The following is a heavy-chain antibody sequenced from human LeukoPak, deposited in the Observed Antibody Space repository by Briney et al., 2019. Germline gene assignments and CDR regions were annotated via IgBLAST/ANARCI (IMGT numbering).Heavy chain of an antibody. V-gene: IGHV4-39*01. D-gene: IGHD3-16*01. CDR2: IYYTGNT. CDR3: AFGYGAVEDAFDI. Sequence: SETLSLTCTVSGDSISTSKSYWGWIRQPPLKGLEWIGSIYYTGNTYYNASLKSRVTISVDTSKNQFSLSLTSVTAADTAVYYCAFGYGAVEDAFDIWGQGTMVTVSS. CDR1: GDSISTSKSY. J-gene: IGHJ3*02.